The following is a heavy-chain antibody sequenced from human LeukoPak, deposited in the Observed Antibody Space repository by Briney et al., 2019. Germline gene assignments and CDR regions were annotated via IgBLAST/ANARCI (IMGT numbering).Heavy chain of an antibody. J-gene: IGHJ4*02. CDR3: ARDASGWYSFDY. Sequence: GGSLRLSCAASGFTFSTYWMTWVRQAPGKGLEWVSSISSSSSYIYYADSVKGRFTISRDNAKNSLYLQMNSLRAEDTAVYYCARDASGWYSFDYWGQGTLVTVSS. CDR2: ISSSSSYI. V-gene: IGHV3-21*01. D-gene: IGHD6-19*01. CDR1: GFTFSTYW.